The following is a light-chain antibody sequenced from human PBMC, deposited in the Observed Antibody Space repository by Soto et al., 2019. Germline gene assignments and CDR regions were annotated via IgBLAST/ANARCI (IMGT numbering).Light chain of an antibody. V-gene: IGKV3-11*01. CDR3: QQRSNWPPTWT. Sequence: EIVMTQSPATLSVSPGERATLSCRASQSISSNLVWYQQKPGQAPRLLIYDASNRATGIPARFSGSGSGTDFTLTISSLEPEDFAVYYCQQRSNWPPTWTFGQGTKVDIK. J-gene: IGKJ1*01. CDR1: QSISSN. CDR2: DAS.